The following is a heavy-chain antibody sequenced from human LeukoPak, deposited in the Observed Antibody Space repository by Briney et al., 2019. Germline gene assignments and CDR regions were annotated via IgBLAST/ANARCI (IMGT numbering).Heavy chain of an antibody. D-gene: IGHD1-26*01. CDR1: GFIFSNYD. CDR2: ISSGTI. CDR3: AREGSGSYPLDY. Sequence: GGSLRLSCAVSGFIFSNYDMNWVRQAPGKGLEWISYISSGTIYYADSVKGRFTISRDNAKNSLYLQMNSLRVEDTAVYYCAREGSGSYPLDYWGQGTLVTVSS. V-gene: IGHV3-48*01. J-gene: IGHJ4*02.